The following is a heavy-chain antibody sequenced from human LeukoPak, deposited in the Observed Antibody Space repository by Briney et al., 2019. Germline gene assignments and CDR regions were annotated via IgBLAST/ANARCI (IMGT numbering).Heavy chain of an antibody. J-gene: IGHJ4*02. V-gene: IGHV3-23*01. CDR3: AKARKMTNWPFYFDN. CDR2: ISGSSYNT. Sequence: GGSLRLSCAASGFTFSDYYMSWIRQAPGKGLEWVAGISGSSYNTYNADSVKGRFTISRDNSKNTLYLEMNSLRDEDTAVYYCAKARKMTNWPFYFDNWGQGTLVIVSS. D-gene: IGHD7-27*01. CDR1: GFTFSDYY.